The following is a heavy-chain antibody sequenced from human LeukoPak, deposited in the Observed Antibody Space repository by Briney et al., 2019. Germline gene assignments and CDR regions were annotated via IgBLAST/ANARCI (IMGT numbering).Heavy chain of an antibody. V-gene: IGHV1-69*13. CDR1: GGTFSSYA. J-gene: IGHJ4*02. CDR2: IIPSFGTA. D-gene: IGHD3-10*01. CDR3: ARGPRRQTYYYGSGPSVPYYFDY. Sequence: SVKLSFKASGGTFSSYAISWVRQAPGQGLEWMGGIIPSFGTANYAQKFQGRVTITADESTSTAYMELSSLRSEDTAVYYCARGPRRQTYYYGSGPSVPYYFDYWGQGTLVTVSS.